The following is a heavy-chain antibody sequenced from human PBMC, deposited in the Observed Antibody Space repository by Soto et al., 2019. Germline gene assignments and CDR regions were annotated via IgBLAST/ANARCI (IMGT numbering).Heavy chain of an antibody. CDR2: IYYNGNT. D-gene: IGHD7-27*01. CDR1: GGSISNHY. V-gene: IGHV4-59*11. J-gene: IGHJ4*02. CDR3: TRANWYSEY. Sequence: QVQLQETGPGFVKPSETLSLTWSVSGGSISNHYWRWIRQPPGKGLEWIGYIYYNGNTNYNPSLKSRVTMSVDTSRNQISLKLTTVTAADTAVYYWTRANWYSEYWGQGTLVTVSS.